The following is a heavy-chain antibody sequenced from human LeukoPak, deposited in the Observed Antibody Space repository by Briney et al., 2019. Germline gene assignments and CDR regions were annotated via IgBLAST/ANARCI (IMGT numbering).Heavy chain of an antibody. V-gene: IGHV3-48*03. CDR2: ISSSGSTI. CDR1: GFTFSSYE. D-gene: IGHD6-19*01. Sequence: GESLRLSCAASGFTFSSYEMNWVRQAPGKGLEWVSYISSSGSTIYYADSVKGRFTISRDNAKNSLNLQMNSLRAEDTAVYYCARVGGIAVAGTQGEIDYWGQGTLVTVSS. CDR3: ARVGGIAVAGTQGEIDY. J-gene: IGHJ4*02.